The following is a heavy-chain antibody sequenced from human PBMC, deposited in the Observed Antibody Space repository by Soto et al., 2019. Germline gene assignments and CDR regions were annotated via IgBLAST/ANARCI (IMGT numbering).Heavy chain of an antibody. Sequence: SETLSLTCAVYGGSFSGYYWSWIRQPPGKGLEWIGEINHSGSTNYNPSLKSRVTISVDTSKNQFSLKLSSVTAADTAVYYCARRTPSPKHRRFDYWGQGTLVTVSS. J-gene: IGHJ4*02. CDR3: ARRTPSPKHRRFDY. CDR1: GGSFSGYY. V-gene: IGHV4-34*01. D-gene: IGHD2-15*01. CDR2: INHSGST.